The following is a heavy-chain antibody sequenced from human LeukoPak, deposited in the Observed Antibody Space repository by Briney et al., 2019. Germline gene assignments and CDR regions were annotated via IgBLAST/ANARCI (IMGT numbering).Heavy chain of an antibody. D-gene: IGHD3-10*01. V-gene: IGHV3-23*01. CDR3: ARGPSGNNNLWMDY. Sequence: GGSLRLSCAASGFTFSSYAMNWVRQAPGKGLEWVSAISGSGDNTYYADSVKGRFTISRDNSKNTLYLQMNSLRAEDTAVYYCARGPSGNNNLWMDYWGQGTLVSVSS. CDR2: ISGSGDNT. J-gene: IGHJ4*02. CDR1: GFTFSSYA.